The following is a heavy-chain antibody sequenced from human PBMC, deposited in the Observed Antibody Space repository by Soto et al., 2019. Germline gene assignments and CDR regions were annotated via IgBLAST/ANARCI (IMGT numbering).Heavy chain of an antibody. CDR1: GYTFTSYG. J-gene: IGHJ3*02. D-gene: IGHD3-22*01. Sequence: GPVQVSWKASGYTFTSYGIIWVHQAPGQRLEWMGWISAYNGNTNYAQKLQGRVTMTTDTSTSTAYMELRSLRSDDTAVYYCARPGYYDSSGYKRGNAFDIWGQGTMVTVSS. V-gene: IGHV1-18*01. CDR2: ISAYNGNT. CDR3: ARPGYYDSSGYKRGNAFDI.